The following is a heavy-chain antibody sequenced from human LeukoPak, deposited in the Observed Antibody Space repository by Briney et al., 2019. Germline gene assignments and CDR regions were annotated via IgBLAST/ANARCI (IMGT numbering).Heavy chain of an antibody. Sequence: PGGSLRLSCAASGFTFSSYVMNWVRQAPGRGLEWVAYMSSGSSTIYYADSVKGRFTISRDNSKNTLYLQMNSLKPEDTAVYYCARDFGAGWEEPKYSFDYWGQGILVTVSS. J-gene: IGHJ4*02. D-gene: IGHD3-10*01. V-gene: IGHV3-48*01. CDR1: GFTFSSYV. CDR2: MSSGSSTI. CDR3: ARDFGAGWEEPKYSFDY.